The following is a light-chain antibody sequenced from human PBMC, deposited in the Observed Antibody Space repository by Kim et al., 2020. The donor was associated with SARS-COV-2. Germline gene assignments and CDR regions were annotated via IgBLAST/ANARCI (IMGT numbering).Light chain of an antibody. V-gene: IGKV4-1*01. CDR3: QQYYGTPRA. CDR2: WAS. CDR1: QSVLSSSNNKNY. J-gene: IGKJ1*01. Sequence: DIVMTQSPDSLAVSLGERATINCKSSQSVLSSSNNKNYLAWFQQKPGQPPRLLFYWASTRESGVPDRFSGSGSGTDFTLTISSLQAEDVAVYYCQQYYGTPRAFGQGTKVDIK.